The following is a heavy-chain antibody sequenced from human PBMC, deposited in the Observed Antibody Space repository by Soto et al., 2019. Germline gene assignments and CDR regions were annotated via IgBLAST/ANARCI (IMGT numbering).Heavy chain of an antibody. CDR3: ALKGAMPIPSDTWFDR. J-gene: IGHJ5*02. CDR2: IIPIFGKA. CDR1: GGTFRSYA. D-gene: IGHD2-2*01. Sequence: QVQLVQSGAEVERPGSSVKVSCKASGGTFRSYAIRWVRQAPGHVLEWMGGIIPIFGKANYAQKFQRTVTITADESSSTAYIELSILRAEETDVYYCALKGAMPIPSDTWFDRRGQGTLVTV. V-gene: IGHV1-69*01.